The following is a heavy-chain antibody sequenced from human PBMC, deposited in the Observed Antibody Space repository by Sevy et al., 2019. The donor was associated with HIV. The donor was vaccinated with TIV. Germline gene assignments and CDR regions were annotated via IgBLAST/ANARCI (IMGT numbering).Heavy chain of an antibody. Sequence: GGCLRLSCAASGFTVRSTYMTWVRQAPGKGLDWISVIESDGTTYYADSVKGRFTIARDNSRNTLYLQMNALRAEDTAVYYSPTMHYGALDNWGQGTLVTVSS. CDR2: IESDGTT. CDR1: GFTVRSTY. D-gene: IGHD4-17*01. J-gene: IGHJ4*02. CDR3: PTMHYGALDN. V-gene: IGHV3-53*01.